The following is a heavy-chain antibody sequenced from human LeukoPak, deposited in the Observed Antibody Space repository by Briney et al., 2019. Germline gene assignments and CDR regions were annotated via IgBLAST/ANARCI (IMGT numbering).Heavy chain of an antibody. CDR1: GFTVSSNY. Sequence: GGSLRLSCAASGFTVSSNYMSWVRQAPGKGLEWVSVIYSGGSTYYADSVNDRFTISRDNSKNTLYLQMNCLRAEDTAVYYCASRMQYWGQGTLVTVSS. V-gene: IGHV3-66*01. J-gene: IGHJ4*02. D-gene: IGHD1-14*01. CDR2: IYSGGST. CDR3: ASRMQY.